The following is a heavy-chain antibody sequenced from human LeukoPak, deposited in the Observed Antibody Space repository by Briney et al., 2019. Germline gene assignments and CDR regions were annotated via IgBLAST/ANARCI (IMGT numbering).Heavy chain of an antibody. CDR3: ARDSRQCSSTSCYVDY. CDR2: IYTSGST. V-gene: IGHV4-61*02. CDR1: GGSISSGSYY. D-gene: IGHD2-2*01. J-gene: IGHJ4*02. Sequence: SETLSLTCTVSGGSISSGSYYWSWIRQPAGKGLEWIGRIYTSGSTNYNPSLKSRVTMSVDTSKNQFSLKLSSVTAADTAVYYCARDSRQCSSTSCYVDYWGQGTLITVSS.